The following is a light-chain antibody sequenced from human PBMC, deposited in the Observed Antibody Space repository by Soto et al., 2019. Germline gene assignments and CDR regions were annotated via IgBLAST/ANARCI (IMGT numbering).Light chain of an antibody. CDR2: DVS. Sequence: QSALTQPASVSGSPGQSITISCTGTSSDVGGYTYVSWYQQHPGKVPQLMIYDVSNRPSGVSNRFSGSKSGNTASLTISGLQAEDEADYYCTSFTTTSTVVFGGGTKVTVL. J-gene: IGLJ2*01. CDR1: SSDVGGYTY. V-gene: IGLV2-14*03. CDR3: TSFTTTSTVV.